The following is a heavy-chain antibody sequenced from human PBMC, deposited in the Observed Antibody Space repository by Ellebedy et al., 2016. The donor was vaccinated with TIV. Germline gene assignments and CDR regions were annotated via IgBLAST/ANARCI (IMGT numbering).Heavy chain of an antibody. CDR3: ARRFSSLRFGVFDP. J-gene: IGHJ5*02. V-gene: IGHV5-51*01. D-gene: IGHD5/OR15-5a*01. CDR2: IYPGDSDT. Sequence: KVSCKGSGYRFSNYWIGWVRQMPGKGLEWMGVIYPGDSDTRYSPSFQGQVTISADKSITTAYLQWSSLKASDTAIYYCARRFSSLRFGVFDPWGQGTLVTVSS. CDR1: GYRFSNYW.